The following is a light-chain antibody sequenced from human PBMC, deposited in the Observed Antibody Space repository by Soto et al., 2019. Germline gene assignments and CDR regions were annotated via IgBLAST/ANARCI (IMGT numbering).Light chain of an antibody. Sequence: QSVLTQPASLPGSPGESITISCTRTSSDVGGYNYVSWYQQHPGKAPKLMIYDVSNRPSGVSNRFSGSKSGNTASLTISGLQAEDEADYYCSSYTSSTLYVFGTGT. J-gene: IGLJ1*01. CDR1: SSDVGGYNY. CDR2: DVS. CDR3: SSYTSSTLYV. V-gene: IGLV2-14*01.